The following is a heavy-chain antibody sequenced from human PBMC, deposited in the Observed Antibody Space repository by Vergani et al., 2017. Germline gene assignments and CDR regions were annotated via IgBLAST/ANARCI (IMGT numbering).Heavy chain of an antibody. CDR1: GGSFSGYY. CDR2: INHSGST. J-gene: IGHJ4*02. D-gene: IGHD2-15*01. Sequence: QVQLQESGPGLVKPSETLSLTCAVYGGSFSGYYWSWIRQPPGKGLEWIGEINHSGSTNYNPSLKSRVTISVDTSKNQFSLKLSSVTAADTAVYYCARGRGISVYWGQGTLVTVSS. V-gene: IGHV4-34*01. CDR3: ARGRGISVY.